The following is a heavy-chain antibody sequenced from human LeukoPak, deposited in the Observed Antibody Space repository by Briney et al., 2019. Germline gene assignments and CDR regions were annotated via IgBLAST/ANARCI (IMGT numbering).Heavy chain of an antibody. CDR3: ARGSTEQWLEYYYYYYYMDV. CDR2: ISSSSSYI. D-gene: IGHD6-19*01. J-gene: IGHJ6*03. Sequence: PGGSLRLSCAASGFTFSSYSMNWVRQAPGKGLEWVSSISSSSSYIYYADSVKGRFTISRDNAKNSLYLQMNSLRAEDTAVYYCARGSTEQWLEYYYYYYYMDVWGKGTTVTVSS. CDR1: GFTFSSYS. V-gene: IGHV3-21*01.